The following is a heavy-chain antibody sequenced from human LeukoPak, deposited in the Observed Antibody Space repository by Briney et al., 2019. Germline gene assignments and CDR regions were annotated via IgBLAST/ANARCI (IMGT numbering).Heavy chain of an antibody. Sequence: ASVKVSCKASGYTFTGYYMHWVRQAPGQGLEWMGWINPNSGGTNYAQKFQGRVTMTRDTSISTAYMELSRLRSDDTAVCYCARGIVVVPAAMSYWGQGTLVTVSS. CDR1: GYTFTGYY. D-gene: IGHD2-2*01. V-gene: IGHV1-2*02. CDR2: INPNSGGT. J-gene: IGHJ4*02. CDR3: ARGIVVVPAAMSY.